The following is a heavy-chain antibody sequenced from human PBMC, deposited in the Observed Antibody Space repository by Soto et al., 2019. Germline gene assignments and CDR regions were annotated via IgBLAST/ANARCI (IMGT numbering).Heavy chain of an antibody. Sequence: QAQLVQSGAEVKKSGASVKVSCRASGYTFTDYFVHWVRQAPRQGPEWVGWTNPKSGATKYAPKFQGWVTMTRDTSISTAYMEVSSLKSDDTAVYYCAKASDYYTMDVLGQGTPVTVSS. V-gene: IGHV1-2*04. D-gene: IGHD6-19*01. CDR1: GYTFTDYF. CDR3: AKASDYYTMDV. J-gene: IGHJ6*02. CDR2: TNPKSGAT.